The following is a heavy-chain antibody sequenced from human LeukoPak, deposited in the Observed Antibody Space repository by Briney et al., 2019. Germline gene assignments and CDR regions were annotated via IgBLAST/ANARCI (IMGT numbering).Heavy chain of an antibody. D-gene: IGHD3-3*01. CDR3: ARAYDCWSGSTGFYPPSRGYFDY. CDR2: IYYSGST. CDR1: GGSISSYY. J-gene: IGHJ4*02. Sequence: PSETLSLTCTVSGGSISSYYWSWIRQPPGKGLEWIGYIYYSGSTNYNPSLKSRVTISVDTSKNQFSLKLSSVTAADTAVYYCARAYDCWSGSTGFYPPSRGYFDYWGQGTLVTVSS. V-gene: IGHV4-59*01.